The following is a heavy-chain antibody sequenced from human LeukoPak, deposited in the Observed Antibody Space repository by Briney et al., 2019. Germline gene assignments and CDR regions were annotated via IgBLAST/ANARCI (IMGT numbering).Heavy chain of an antibody. V-gene: IGHV1-69*01. J-gene: IGHJ5*02. Sequence: GSSVKVSCKASGGTFSSYAISWVRQAPGQGLEWMGGIIPIFGTANYAQKFQGRVTVTADESTSTACMELSSLRSEDTAVYYCASKGAPYCGGDCHPPKTSHIQINNWFDPWGQGTLVTVSS. CDR1: GGTFSSYA. CDR3: ASKGAPYCGGDCHPPKTSHIQINNWFDP. CDR2: IIPIFGTA. D-gene: IGHD2-21*01.